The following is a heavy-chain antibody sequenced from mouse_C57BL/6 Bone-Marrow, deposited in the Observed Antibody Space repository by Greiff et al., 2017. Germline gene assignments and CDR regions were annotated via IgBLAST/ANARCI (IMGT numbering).Heavy chain of an antibody. CDR2: ISRGSSNI. V-gene: IGHV5-17*01. CDR3: ARHDSAWFAY. J-gene: IGHJ3*01. CDR1: GFTFSDYG. Sequence: EVKLMESGGGLVKPGGSLKLSCAASGFTFSDYGMHWVRQAPEKGLEWVAYISRGSSNIYYADTVKGRFTISRDNDKNTLFLQMTSLRSEDTAMYYCARHDSAWFAYWGQGTLVTVSA. D-gene: IGHD2-12*01.